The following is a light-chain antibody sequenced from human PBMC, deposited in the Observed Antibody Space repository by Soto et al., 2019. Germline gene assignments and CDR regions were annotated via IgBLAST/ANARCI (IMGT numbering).Light chain of an antibody. Sequence: IQLTQSPSSLSASVGDRVTISCRANQGIANFLAWYQQKPGKAPKLLIYAASTLQSGVPSRFSGSGSGTDFTLTISSLQPEDFTTYYCQQLNSFPIPFGPGTKVDIK. CDR3: QQLNSFPIP. V-gene: IGKV1-9*01. CDR2: AAS. CDR1: QGIANF. J-gene: IGKJ3*01.